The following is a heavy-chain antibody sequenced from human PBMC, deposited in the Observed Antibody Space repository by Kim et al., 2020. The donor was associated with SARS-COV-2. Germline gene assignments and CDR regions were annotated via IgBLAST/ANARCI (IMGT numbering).Heavy chain of an antibody. CDR1: GGSISSSSYY. CDR2: IYYSGST. CDR3: GSVRDGYSDAFDI. J-gene: IGHJ3*02. Sequence: SETLSLTCTVSGGSISSSSYYWGWIRQPPGKGLEWIGSIYYSGSTYYNPSLKSRVTISVDTSKNQFSLKLSSVTAADTAVYYCGSVRDGYSDAFDIWGQGTMVTVSS. D-gene: IGHD2-15*01. V-gene: IGHV4-39*07.